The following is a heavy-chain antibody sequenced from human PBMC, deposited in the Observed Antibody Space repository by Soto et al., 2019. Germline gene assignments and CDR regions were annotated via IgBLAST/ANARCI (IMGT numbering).Heavy chain of an antibody. CDR1: EYTFTDYY. D-gene: IGHD2-2*01. V-gene: IGHV1-2*04. CDR3: ARTDCSSTSCYNYYYYGMDV. CDR2: INPNSGGT. J-gene: IGHJ6*02. Sequence: ASVKVSCKASEYTFTDYYIHWVRQAPGQGLEWMGWINPNSGGTTYAQKFQGWVSMTRDTSISTAYMELSSLRSEDSAVFYCARTDCSSTSCYNYYYYGMDVLGQGTTVTVSS.